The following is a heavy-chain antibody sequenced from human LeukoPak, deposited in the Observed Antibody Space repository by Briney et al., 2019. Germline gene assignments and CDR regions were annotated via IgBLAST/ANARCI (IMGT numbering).Heavy chain of an antibody. D-gene: IGHD6-13*01. Sequence: PSETLSLTCTVSGGSISSYYWSWIRQPPGKGLEWIGYIYYSGSTNYNPSLKSRVTISVDTSKSQFSLKLSSVTAADTAVYFCARGRVSSSTWYSTYYMDVWGKGTTVTVSS. CDR2: IYYSGST. CDR1: GGSISSYY. CDR3: ARGRVSSSTWYSTYYMDV. V-gene: IGHV4-59*01. J-gene: IGHJ6*03.